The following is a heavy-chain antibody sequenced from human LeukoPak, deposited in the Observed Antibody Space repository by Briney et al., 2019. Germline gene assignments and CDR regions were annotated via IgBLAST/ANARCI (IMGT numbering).Heavy chain of an antibody. D-gene: IGHD2-2*01. Sequence: ASVKVSCKASGYTFTSYDINWVRQATGQGLEWMGWMNPNSGNTGYAQKFQGRVTITRNTSISTAYMELSSLRSEDTAVYYCTRAPSWTGNYYYMGVWGKGTTVTVSS. CDR2: MNPNSGNT. V-gene: IGHV1-8*03. CDR1: GYTFTSYD. CDR3: TRAPSWTGNYYYMGV. J-gene: IGHJ6*03.